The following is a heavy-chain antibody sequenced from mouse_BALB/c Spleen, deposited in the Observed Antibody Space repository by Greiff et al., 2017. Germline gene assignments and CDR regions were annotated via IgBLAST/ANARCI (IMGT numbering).Heavy chain of an antibody. J-gene: IGHJ4*01. V-gene: IGHV2-6-7*01. D-gene: IGHD1-1*01. CDR2: IWGDGST. CDR1: GFSLTGYG. CDR3: ARERGNYYGSSYDDAMDY. Sequence: VKLQESGPGLVAPSQSLSITCTVSGFSLTGYGVNWVRQPPGKGLEWLGMIWGDGSTDYNSALKSRLSISKDNSKSQVFLKMNSLQTDDTARYYCARERGNYYGSSYDDAMDYWGQGTSVTVSS.